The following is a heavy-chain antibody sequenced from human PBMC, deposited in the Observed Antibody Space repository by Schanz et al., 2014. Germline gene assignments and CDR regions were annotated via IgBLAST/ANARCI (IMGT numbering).Heavy chain of an antibody. CDR2: ISVYYGNT. Sequence: QVQLVQSGSELKKPGASVKVSCKASGYNFTTYTMNWVRQAPGQGLEWMGWISVYYGNTEYAQRLQDRVTMTTDTSTNTAYMDLRSLKSDDTAVYYCARNVLGTGRAFDLWGQGTLVTVSS. CDR1: GYNFTTYT. J-gene: IGHJ3*01. D-gene: IGHD2-8*01. CDR3: ARNVLGTGRAFDL. V-gene: IGHV1-18*01.